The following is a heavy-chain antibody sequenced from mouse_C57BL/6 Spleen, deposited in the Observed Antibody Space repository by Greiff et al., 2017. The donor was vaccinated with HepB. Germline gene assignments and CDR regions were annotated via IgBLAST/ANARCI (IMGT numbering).Heavy chain of an antibody. CDR3: ARVGDPAWFAY. D-gene: IGHD3-3*01. CDR1: GYTFTSYW. CDR2: IDPSDSET. Sequence: QVQLQQPGAELVRPGSSVKLSCKASGYTFTSYWMHWVKQRPIQGLEWIGNIDPSDSETHYNQKFKDKATLTVDKSSSTAYMQLSSLTSEDSAVYYCARVGDPAWFAYWGQVTLVTVSA. V-gene: IGHV1-52*01. J-gene: IGHJ3*01.